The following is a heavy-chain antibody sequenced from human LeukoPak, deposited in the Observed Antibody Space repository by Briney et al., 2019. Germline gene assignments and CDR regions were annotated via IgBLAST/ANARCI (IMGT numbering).Heavy chain of an antibody. CDR2: IYIDGGT. V-gene: IGHV3-66*01. J-gene: IGHJ4*02. CDR3: ARGHYSNRL. Sequence: GGSLRLSCAASGFTVSSKYMSWVRRAPGKGLGWVSVIYIDGGTYYADSVKGRFTISRDNSKNTLLLQMNSLRAEDTAVYYCARGHYSNRLGGQGTLVTVSS. CDR1: GFTVSSKY. D-gene: IGHD2-2*01.